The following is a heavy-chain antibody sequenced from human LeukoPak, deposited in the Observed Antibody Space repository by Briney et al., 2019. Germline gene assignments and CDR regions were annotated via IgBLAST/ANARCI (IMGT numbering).Heavy chain of an antibody. CDR1: GFTFSSYD. J-gene: IGHJ4*02. D-gene: IGHD2/OR15-2a*01. Sequence: PGGSLRLSCAASGFTFSSYDMVWVRQAPGKGLEWVSYISGSGNAISYADSVRGRFTISRDNGKNLVYLQMNSLRTEDTAVYYCARNSPELGYWGQGTLVTASS. CDR2: ISGSGNAI. CDR3: ARNSPELGY. V-gene: IGHV3-48*03.